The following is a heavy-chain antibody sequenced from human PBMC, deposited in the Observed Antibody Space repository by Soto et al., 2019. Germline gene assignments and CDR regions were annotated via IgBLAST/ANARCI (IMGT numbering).Heavy chain of an antibody. J-gene: IGHJ6*02. CDR3: ARGRRVRGVIRGNYYYYGMDV. CDR1: GGSFSCYY. V-gene: IGHV4-34*01. CDR2: INHSGST. Sequence: SETLSLTCAVYGGSFSCYYWSWIRQPPGKGLEWIGEINHSGSTNYNPSLKSRVTISVDTSKNQFSLKLSSVTAAYTAVYYCARGRRVRGVIRGNYYYYGMDVWGQGTTVTVSS. D-gene: IGHD3-10*01.